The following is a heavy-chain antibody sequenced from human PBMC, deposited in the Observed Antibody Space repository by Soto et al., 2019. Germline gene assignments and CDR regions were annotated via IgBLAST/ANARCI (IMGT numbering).Heavy chain of an antibody. V-gene: IGHV4-30-2*01. CDR1: GGSISSGGYS. Sequence: SETLSLTCAVSGGSISSGGYSWSWIRQPPGKGLEWIGYIYHSGSTYYNPSLKSRVTISEGRSKNQFSLKLSSVTAADTAVYYCASEPIVCGQGTLVTVSS. CDR3: ASEPIV. D-gene: IGHD2-15*01. J-gene: IGHJ4*02. CDR2: IYHSGST.